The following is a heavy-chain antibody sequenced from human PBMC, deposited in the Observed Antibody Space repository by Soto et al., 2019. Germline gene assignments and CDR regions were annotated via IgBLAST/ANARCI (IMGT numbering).Heavy chain of an antibody. V-gene: IGHV3-30*18. CDR1: GFTFSSYG. D-gene: IGHD5-18*01. J-gene: IGHJ6*02. Sequence: GGSLRLSCAVSGFTFSSYGIHWVRQAPSKGLEWVALISYDGTDKYYADSVKGRFTISRDNSKNTLYLQMSSLGPEDTAVYYCVKERYAQLWLEDYGMDVWGQGTTVTVSS. CDR2: ISYDGTDK. CDR3: VKERYAQLWLEDYGMDV.